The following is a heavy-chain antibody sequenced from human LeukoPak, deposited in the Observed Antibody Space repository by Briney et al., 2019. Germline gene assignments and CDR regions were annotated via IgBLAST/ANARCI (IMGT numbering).Heavy chain of an antibody. Sequence: GGSLRLSCAASGFTFSDYYLSWIRQASGKGLEWVSYIGNSGTTIHYADSVKGRFTIFRDNAKNSLYMQMNSLRAEDTAVYYCTRGSWRVARIPVYWGQGPLVSVSS. J-gene: IGHJ4*02. CDR2: IGNSGTTI. CDR3: TRGSWRVARIPVY. V-gene: IGHV3-11*01. D-gene: IGHD5-24*01. CDR1: GFTFSDYY.